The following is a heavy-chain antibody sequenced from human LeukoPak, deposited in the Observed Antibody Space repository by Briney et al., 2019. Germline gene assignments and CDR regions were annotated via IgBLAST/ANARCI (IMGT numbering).Heavy chain of an antibody. CDR3: AKTPGYGDY. CDR1: GFTFSSYW. D-gene: IGHD5-12*01. J-gene: IGHJ4*02. Sequence: GGSLRLSCAASGFTFSSYWMSWVRQAPGKGLEWVAVISYDGSNKYYADSVKGRFTISRDNSKNTLYLQMNSLRAEDTAVYYCAKTPGYGDYWGQGTLVTVSS. CDR2: ISYDGSNK. V-gene: IGHV3-30*18.